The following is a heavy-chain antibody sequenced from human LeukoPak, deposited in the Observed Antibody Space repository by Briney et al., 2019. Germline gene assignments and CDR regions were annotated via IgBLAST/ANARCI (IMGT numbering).Heavy chain of an antibody. CDR3: VIYIMPAPTTGY. V-gene: IGHV4-34*01. Sequence: TSETLSLTCAVFGRSFSGYYLHWIRQSPEKGLEWIGEIDQSGSTKYNPSLKSRVTISVDTSKNQFSLNLNSVAAADTAVYYCVIYIMPAPTTGYWGQGTLVTVSS. CDR2: IDQSGST. D-gene: IGHD1-1*01. CDR1: GRSFSGYY. J-gene: IGHJ4*02.